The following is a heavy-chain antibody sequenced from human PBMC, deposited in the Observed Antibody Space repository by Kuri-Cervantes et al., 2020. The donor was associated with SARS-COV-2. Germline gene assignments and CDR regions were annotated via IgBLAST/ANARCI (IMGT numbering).Heavy chain of an antibody. CDR2: INHSGST. Sequence: GSLRLSCTVSSDSITSYYWSWIRQPPGKGLEWIGVINHSGSTNYNPSLKSRVTISVDTSKNQFSLKLSSVTAADTAVYYCARDQGGYYMDVWGKGNTVTVSS. CDR3: ARDQGGYYMDV. J-gene: IGHJ6*03. CDR1: SDSITSYY. D-gene: IGHD3-16*01. V-gene: IGHV4-34*01.